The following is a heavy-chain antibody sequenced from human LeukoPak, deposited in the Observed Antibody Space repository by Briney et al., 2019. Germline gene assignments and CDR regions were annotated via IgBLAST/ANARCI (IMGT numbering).Heavy chain of an antibody. Sequence: SETLSLTCTVSGGSISSGGYYWSWIRQHPGKGLEWIGYIYYSGSTYYNPSLKSRVTISVDTSKSQFSLKLSSVTAADTAVYYCARRGDDILTGYYYFDYWGQGTLVTVSS. V-gene: IGHV4-31*03. CDR1: GGSISSGGYY. CDR2: IYYSGST. CDR3: ARRGDDILTGYYYFDY. D-gene: IGHD3-9*01. J-gene: IGHJ4*02.